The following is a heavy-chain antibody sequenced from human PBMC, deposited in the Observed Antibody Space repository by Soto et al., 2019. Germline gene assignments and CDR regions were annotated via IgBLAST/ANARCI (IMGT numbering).Heavy chain of an antibody. CDR2: INPKGGGT. CDR1: GYTFIDYY. J-gene: IGHJ4*02. D-gene: IGHD2-21*02. CDR3: ARESVALTKDFDY. Sequence: ASVKVSCKASGYTFIDYYMHWVRQASGQGPEWMGCINPKGGGTKYAQKFQDWVTMTWDTSISTAYMELNRLRSDDTAVYYCARESVALTKDFDYWGQGTLVTVSS. V-gene: IGHV1-2*04.